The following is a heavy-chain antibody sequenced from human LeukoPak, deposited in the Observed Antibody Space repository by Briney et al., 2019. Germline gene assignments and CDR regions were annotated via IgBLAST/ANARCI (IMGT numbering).Heavy chain of an antibody. J-gene: IGHJ5*02. CDR1: GESIRSTSF. D-gene: IGHD6-13*01. CDR2: TSYAGIS. Sequence: SETLSLTCSVSGESIRSTSFWGWIRQSPGMGLEWIASTSYAGISNYNPSLSSRVTVFADTSKNQFSLRLSSVTAADTAVYYCARRGGHSWDVGNWFDPWGQGTLVTVSS. V-gene: IGHV4-39*01. CDR3: ARRGGHSWDVGNWFDP.